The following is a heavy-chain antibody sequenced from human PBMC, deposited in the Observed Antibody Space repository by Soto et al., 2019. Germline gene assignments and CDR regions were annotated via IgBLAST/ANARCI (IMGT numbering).Heavy chain of an antibody. J-gene: IGHJ4*02. Sequence: ASVKVCWKASGYAFTSYGISWVRRAPGQGLEWMGWISAYNGNTNYAQKLQGRVTMTTDTSTSTAYMELRSLRSDDTAVYYCARIWRAGYSSDWGQGTLVTVSS. CDR1: GYAFTSYG. D-gene: IGHD6-19*01. CDR3: ARIWRAGYSSD. V-gene: IGHV1-18*01. CDR2: ISAYNGNT.